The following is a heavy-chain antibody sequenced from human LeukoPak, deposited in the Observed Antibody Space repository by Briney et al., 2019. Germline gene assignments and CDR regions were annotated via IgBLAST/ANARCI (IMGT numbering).Heavy chain of an antibody. V-gene: IGHV3-20*04. D-gene: IGHD6-19*01. J-gene: IGHJ4*02. CDR2: INWNGGST. Sequence: GGSLRLSCAASGFTFDDYGMSWVRQAPGKGLEWVSGINWNGGSTGYADSVKGRFTISRDNAKNSPYLQMNSLRAEDTAVYYCARGSGNYYFDYWGQGTLVTVSS. CDR3: ARGSGNYYFDY. CDR1: GFTFDDYG.